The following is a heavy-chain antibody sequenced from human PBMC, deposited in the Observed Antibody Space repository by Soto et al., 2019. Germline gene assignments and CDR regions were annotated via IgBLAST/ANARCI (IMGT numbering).Heavy chain of an antibody. J-gene: IGHJ4*02. Sequence: SETRSLTCALCGGSISSGGYSLSWIRQPPGKGLEWTGYIYHSGSTYYNPCLKSRVTISVDRSKNQFSLKLSSVTAADTAVYSCARFNDYGEYVFDYWGQGTLVTVSS. V-gene: IGHV4-30-2*01. D-gene: IGHD4-17*01. CDR3: ARFNDYGEYVFDY. CDR1: GGSISSGGYS. CDR2: IYHSGST.